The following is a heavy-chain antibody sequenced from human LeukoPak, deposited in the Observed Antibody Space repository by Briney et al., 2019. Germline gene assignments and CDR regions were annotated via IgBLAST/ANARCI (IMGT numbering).Heavy chain of an antibody. CDR1: GFTFSSYT. CDR2: INHSGST. Sequence: GSLRLSCAASGFTFSSYTMSWVRQPPGKGLEWIGEINHSGSTNYNPSLKSRVTISVDTSKNQFSLKLSSVTAADTAVYYCASNVPNSTTFDYWGQGTLVTVSS. J-gene: IGHJ4*02. V-gene: IGHV4-34*01. CDR3: ASNVPNSTTFDY. D-gene: IGHD6-13*01.